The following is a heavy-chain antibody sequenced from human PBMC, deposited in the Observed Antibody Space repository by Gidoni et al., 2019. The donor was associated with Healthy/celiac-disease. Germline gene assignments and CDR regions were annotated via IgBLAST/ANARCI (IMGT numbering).Heavy chain of an antibody. Sequence: EVQLLESGGGLVQPGGSLRLSCAASGFPFSSYAMSWVRQAPGKGLEWVSVLSAGGDTTYYADSVKGRFTISRDNSKNTLYLQMNSLRAEDTAVYYCATSSTVTDSFDYWGQGTLVTVSS. CDR2: LSAGGDTT. CDR1: GFPFSSYA. D-gene: IGHD4-4*01. V-gene: IGHV3-23*01. J-gene: IGHJ4*02. CDR3: ATSSTVTDSFDY.